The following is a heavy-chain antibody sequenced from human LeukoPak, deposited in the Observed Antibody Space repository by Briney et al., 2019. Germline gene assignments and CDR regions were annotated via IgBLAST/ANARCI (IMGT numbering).Heavy chain of an antibody. V-gene: IGHV5-51*01. D-gene: IGHD3-9*01. CDR3: ARQYYETLTGPNWFDA. J-gene: IGHJ5*02. CDR2: ILPGNSDT. CDR1: GSTFTSYW. Sequence: LGESLKISWQGSGSTFTSYWIGWVRQLPGKGLEWMGIILPGNSDTRYSPSFKGQVTMSVDKSISIAYLQWSSLKASDTAIYYCARQYYETLTGPNWFDAWGQGTLVTVSS.